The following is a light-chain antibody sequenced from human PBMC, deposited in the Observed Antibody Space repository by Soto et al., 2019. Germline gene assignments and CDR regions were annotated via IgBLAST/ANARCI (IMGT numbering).Light chain of an antibody. CDR1: QNINNY. Sequence: LAINDAAYPLSPSVANRATISCQASQNINNYLNWYQQKPGRAPKLLIYDASNLEAGVPSRFRGSGSGTDFTFTISRLQPEDLATYYCQQYEDPPKFRQGTLLEIK. J-gene: IGKJ5*01. CDR3: QQYEDPPK. CDR2: DAS. V-gene: IGKV1-33*01.